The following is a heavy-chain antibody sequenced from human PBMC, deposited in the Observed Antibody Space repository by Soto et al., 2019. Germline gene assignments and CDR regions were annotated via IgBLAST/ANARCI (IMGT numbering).Heavy chain of an antibody. CDR2: IYHSGST. Sequence: SETLSLTCAVSGGSISSSNWWSWVRQPPGKGLEWIGEIYHSGSTNSNPSLKSRVTISVDKSKNQFSLKLSSVTAADTAVYYCASLSSGWLKHYYYYGMDVWGQGTTVTVSS. CDR3: ASLSSGWLKHYYYYGMDV. D-gene: IGHD6-19*01. J-gene: IGHJ6*02. V-gene: IGHV4-4*02. CDR1: GGSISSSNW.